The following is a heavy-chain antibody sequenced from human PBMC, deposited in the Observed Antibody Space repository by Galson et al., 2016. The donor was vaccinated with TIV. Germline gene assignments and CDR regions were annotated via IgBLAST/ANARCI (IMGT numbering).Heavy chain of an antibody. CDR2: ISGYDTNT. CDR1: GYTYTNYG. CDR3: ARDAPYSSSWSIDY. D-gene: IGHD6-13*01. Sequence: SVKVSCKASGYTYTNYGISWVRQAPGKGLEWMGWISGYDTNTEYVQKLQGRVTMTKDTSTSTAYMELRSLRYDDTAVYYCARDAPYSSSWSIDYWGQGSLVTVSS. J-gene: IGHJ4*02. V-gene: IGHV1-18*04.